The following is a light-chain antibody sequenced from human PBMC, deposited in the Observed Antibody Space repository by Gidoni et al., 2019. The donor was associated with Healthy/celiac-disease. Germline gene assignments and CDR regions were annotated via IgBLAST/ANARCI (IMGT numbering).Light chain of an antibody. CDR3: SSYTSSSTLEGYV. CDR2: EVS. J-gene: IGLJ1*01. Sequence: QSALTQPASVSGSPGQSITISCTGTSSDVGGYNYVSWYQQHPGKAPKPMIYEVSNRPSGVSNRFSGSKSGNTASLTISGLQAEDEADYYCSSYTSSSTLEGYVFGTGTKVTVL. CDR1: SSDVGGYNY. V-gene: IGLV2-14*01.